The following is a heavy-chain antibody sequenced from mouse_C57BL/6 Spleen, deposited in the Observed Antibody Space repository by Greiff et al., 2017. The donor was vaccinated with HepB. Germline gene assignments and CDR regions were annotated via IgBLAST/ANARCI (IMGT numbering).Heavy chain of an antibody. J-gene: IGHJ1*03. CDR1: GYTFTSYW. V-gene: IGHV1-69*01. CDR3: ARGGLTGTWYFDV. Sequence: VKLQQPGAELVMPGASVKLSCKASGYTFTSYWMHWVKQRPGQGLEWIGEIDPSDSYTNYNQKFKGKSTLTVDKSSSTAYMQLSSLTSEDSAVYYCARGGLTGTWYFDVWGTGTTVTVSS. D-gene: IGHD4-1*01. CDR2: IDPSDSYT.